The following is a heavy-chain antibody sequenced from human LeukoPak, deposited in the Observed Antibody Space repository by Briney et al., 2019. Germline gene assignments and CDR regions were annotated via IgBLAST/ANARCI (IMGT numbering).Heavy chain of an antibody. Sequence: GESLRLSCAASGFTFSSYGMHWVRQAPGKGLDWVAFTSYDGTKNYYADSVKGRFTISRDNSKNTLFLQMNSLRPEDTAVYYCARLGEDSYGYQTDFDYWGQGTLVTVSS. D-gene: IGHD5-18*01. V-gene: IGHV3-30*03. CDR1: GFTFSSYG. CDR2: TSYDGTKN. J-gene: IGHJ4*02. CDR3: ARLGEDSYGYQTDFDY.